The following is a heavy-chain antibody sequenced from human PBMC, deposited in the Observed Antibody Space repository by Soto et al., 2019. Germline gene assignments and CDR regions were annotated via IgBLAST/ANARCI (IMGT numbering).Heavy chain of an antibody. CDR2: ISGSATAT. CDR3: VKRYSRASPFDP. V-gene: IGHV3-23*01. Sequence: GESLRLSCATSGFTFTQYSMSWVRQAPGKGLEWVSTISGSATATYYADSVKGRFTISRDNSNNTLYLQMNSLRAEDTAIYYCVKRYSRASPFDPWGQGTLVTVSS. D-gene: IGHD6-6*01. CDR1: GFTFTQYS. J-gene: IGHJ5*02.